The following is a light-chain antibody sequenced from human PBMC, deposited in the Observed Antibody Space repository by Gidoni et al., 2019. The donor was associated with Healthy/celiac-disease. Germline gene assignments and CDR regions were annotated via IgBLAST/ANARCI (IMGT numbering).Light chain of an antibody. V-gene: IGKV1-5*03. CDR2: KAS. CDR3: QQYNSYLLT. J-gene: IGKJ4*01. CDR1: QSISSR. Sequence: IQLTPSPSPLSASVGDRVTITWRASQSISSRLAWYQQKPGKAPKLLIYKASSLESGVPSRFSGSGSGTEFTLTISSLQPDDFATYYCQQYNSYLLTFGGGTKVEIK.